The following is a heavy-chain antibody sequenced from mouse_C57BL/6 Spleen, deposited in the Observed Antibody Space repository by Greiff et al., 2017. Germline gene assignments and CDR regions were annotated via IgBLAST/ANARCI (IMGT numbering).Heavy chain of an antibody. CDR1: GYTFTSYW. D-gene: IGHD2-5*01. J-gene: IGHJ4*01. CDR2: IHPNSGST. V-gene: IGHV1-64*01. CDR3: AQTPYCSNFYAIDY. Sequence: VQLQQPGAELVKPGASVKLSCKASGYTFTSYWMHWVKQRPGQGLEWIGMIHPNSGSTNYNEKFKSKATLTVDKSSSTAYMQRSSLTAEDSAVYSCAQTPYCSNFYAIDYWGQGTSVTVSS.